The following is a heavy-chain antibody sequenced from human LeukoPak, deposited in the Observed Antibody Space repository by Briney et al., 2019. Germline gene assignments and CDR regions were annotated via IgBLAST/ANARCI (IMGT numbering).Heavy chain of an antibody. CDR3: AREPHNWNYDYYGMDV. Sequence: ASVKVSCKASGDTFSSYTISWVRQAPGQGLEWMGRIIPILGIANYAQKFQGRVTITADKSTSTAYMELSSLRSEDTAVYYCAREPHNWNYDYYGMDVWGQGTTVTVSS. D-gene: IGHD1-20*01. V-gene: IGHV1-69*02. CDR1: GDTFSSYT. CDR2: IIPILGIA. J-gene: IGHJ6*02.